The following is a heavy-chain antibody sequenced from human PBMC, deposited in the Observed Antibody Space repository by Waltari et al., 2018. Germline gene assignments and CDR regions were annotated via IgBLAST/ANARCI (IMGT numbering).Heavy chain of an antibody. CDR1: GGSVSSYF. D-gene: IGHD1-1*01. Sequence: QVQLQESGPGLVKPSETLSLTCTVSGGSVSSYFWNWIRQPDGKGLEWIVRLYASGSSNYNPSLRSRVTISVDKSSNQFSLKLTSLTAADTAVYYCARSRAGNDGWYFDLWGRGTLVTVSS. CDR2: LYASGSS. CDR3: ARSRAGNDGWYFDL. J-gene: IGHJ2*01. V-gene: IGHV4-4*07.